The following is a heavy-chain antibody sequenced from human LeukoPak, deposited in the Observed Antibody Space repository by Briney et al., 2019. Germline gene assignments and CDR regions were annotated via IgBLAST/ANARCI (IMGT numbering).Heavy chain of an antibody. D-gene: IGHD3-16*01. CDR3: AREAVGGTPDLPPDY. CDR2: IYSGGST. V-gene: IGHV3-66*01. J-gene: IGHJ4*02. CDR1: GFTVSSNY. Sequence: GGSLRLSCAASGFTVSSNYMSWVRQAPGKGLGWVSVIYSGGSTYYADSVKGGFTISRDNSKNTLYLQMNSLRAEDTAVYYCAREAVGGTPDLPPDYWGQGTLVTVSS.